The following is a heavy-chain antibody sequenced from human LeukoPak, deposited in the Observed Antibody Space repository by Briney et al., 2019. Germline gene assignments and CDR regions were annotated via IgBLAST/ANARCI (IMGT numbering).Heavy chain of an antibody. CDR2: INHSGST. D-gene: IGHD2-15*01. V-gene: IGHV4-34*01. J-gene: IGHJ4*02. Sequence: SETLSLTCAVYGGSFSGYYWSWIRQPPGKGLEWIGEINHSGSTNYNPSLKSRVTISVDTSKNQFSLKLSSVTAADTAVYYCARRDRRGYCSGGSCSTPYFDYWGQGTLVTVSS. CDR1: GGSFSGYY. CDR3: ARRDRRGYCSGGSCSTPYFDY.